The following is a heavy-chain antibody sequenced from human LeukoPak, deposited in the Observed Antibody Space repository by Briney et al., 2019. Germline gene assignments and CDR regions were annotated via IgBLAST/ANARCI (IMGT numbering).Heavy chain of an antibody. J-gene: IGHJ5*02. Sequence: GGSLRLSCAASGFTFSSYAMSWVRQAPGKGLEWVSAISGSGGSTYYADSVKGRFTISRDNAKNSLYLQMNSLRAEDTAVYYCAREAGTIFGVARFDPWGQGTLVTVSS. CDR3: AREAGTIFGVARFDP. CDR2: ISGSGGST. V-gene: IGHV3-23*01. D-gene: IGHD3-3*01. CDR1: GFTFSSYA.